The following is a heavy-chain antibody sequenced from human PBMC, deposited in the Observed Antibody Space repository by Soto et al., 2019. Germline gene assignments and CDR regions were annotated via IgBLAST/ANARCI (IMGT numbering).Heavy chain of an antibody. D-gene: IGHD3-22*01. CDR1: GYSFRNNW. CDR3: APHGGAHYDSSGYHYALEY. V-gene: IGHV5-10-1*01. J-gene: IGHJ4*02. Sequence: GESLKISCKGSGYSFRNNWITCVRQMPGEGLEWMGRIDLSGSYKSYSPSFQGHVSFSAGTSINTAYLQWSSLRASDTAMYYCAPHGGAHYDSSGYHYALEYWGQGTTVTVSS. CDR2: IDLSGSYK.